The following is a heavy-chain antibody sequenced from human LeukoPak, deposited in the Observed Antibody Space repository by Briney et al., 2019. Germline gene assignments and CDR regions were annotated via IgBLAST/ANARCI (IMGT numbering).Heavy chain of an antibody. CDR2: ISSNGGST. V-gene: IGHV3-64*01. J-gene: IGHJ6*02. D-gene: IGHD5-24*01. CDR3: ARDGTLPNRAGYSYYYYYYGMDV. Sequence: TGGSLRFSCAASGFTFSSYAMHWVRQAPGKGLEYVSAISSNGGSTYYANSVKGRFTISRDNSKNTLYLQMGSLRAEDMAVYYCARDGTLPNRAGYSYYYYYYGMDVWGQGTTVTVSS. CDR1: GFTFSSYA.